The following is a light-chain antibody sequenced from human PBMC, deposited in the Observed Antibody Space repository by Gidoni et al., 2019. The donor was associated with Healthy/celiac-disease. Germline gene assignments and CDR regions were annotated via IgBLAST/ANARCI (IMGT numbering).Light chain of an antibody. J-gene: IGKJ3*01. CDR1: QSVSSY. CDR2: DAS. CDR3: QQRSNWFT. Sequence: ELVLTQSPATLSLSPGERATLSCRASQSVSSYLAWYQQKPGQAPRLLIYDASNRATGIPARFSGSGSVTDFTLTISSLEPEDFAVYYCQQRSNWFTFGPGTKVDIK. V-gene: IGKV3-11*01.